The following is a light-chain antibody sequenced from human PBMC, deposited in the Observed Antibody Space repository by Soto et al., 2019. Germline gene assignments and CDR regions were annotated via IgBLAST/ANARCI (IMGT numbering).Light chain of an antibody. Sequence: QSALTQPASVSGSPGQSITISCNGTSSDVGGYDYVSWYQQHPGKAPKLIIYEVSNRPSGVSDRFSGSKSGNTASLTISGLQAEDEADYHCSSYISGSTLVFGGGTKLTVL. CDR1: SSDVGGYDY. V-gene: IGLV2-14*01. CDR2: EVS. CDR3: SSYISGSTLV. J-gene: IGLJ2*01.